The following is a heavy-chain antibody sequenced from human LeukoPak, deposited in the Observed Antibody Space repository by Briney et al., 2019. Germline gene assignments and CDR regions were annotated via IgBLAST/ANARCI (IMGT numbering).Heavy chain of an antibody. CDR2: IYYSGST. CDR3: ARHPEFLRDFDY. Sequence: PGGSLRLSRAASGFTFSDSEMNWVRQAPGKGLEWIGSIYYSGSTYYNPSVKSRVTIFVDTSKNQFSLKLSSVTAADTAVYYCARHPEFLRDFDYWGQGTLVTVSS. J-gene: IGHJ4*02. V-gene: IGHV4-38-2*01. CDR1: GFTFSDSE. D-gene: IGHD1-14*01.